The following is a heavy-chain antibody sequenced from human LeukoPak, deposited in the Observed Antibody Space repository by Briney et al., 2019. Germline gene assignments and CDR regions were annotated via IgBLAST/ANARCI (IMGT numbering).Heavy chain of an antibody. Sequence: SETLSLTCAVYGGSFSGYYWSWIRQPPGKGLEWIGEINHNGSTNCNPSLKSRVTISVDTSKSQFSLKLSSVTAADTAVFYCARVVPAAKIDYWGQGTLVTVSS. J-gene: IGHJ4*02. CDR2: INHNGST. D-gene: IGHD2-2*01. CDR1: GGSFSGYY. CDR3: ARVVPAAKIDY. V-gene: IGHV4-34*01.